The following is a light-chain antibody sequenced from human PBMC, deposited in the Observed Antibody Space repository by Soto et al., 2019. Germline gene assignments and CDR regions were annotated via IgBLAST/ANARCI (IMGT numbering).Light chain of an antibody. Sequence: QSALTQPASVSGSPGQSITISCTGTSSDVGSYNLVSWYQQHPGKAPKVIIYENNKRPSGVSNHFSGSKSGNTASLTISGLQAEDEADYYCCSYVGSSTYYVFGTGTKVTVL. CDR3: CSYVGSSTYYV. J-gene: IGLJ1*01. CDR1: SSDVGSYNL. CDR2: ENN. V-gene: IGLV2-23*01.